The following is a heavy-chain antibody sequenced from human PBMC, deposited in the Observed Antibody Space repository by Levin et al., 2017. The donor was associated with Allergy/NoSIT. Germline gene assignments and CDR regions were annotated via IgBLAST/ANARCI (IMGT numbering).Heavy chain of an antibody. D-gene: IGHD3-3*01. J-gene: IGHJ6*02. CDR1: GFNFNEYA. CDR3: VKGNTIFGVATMDYHGIDV. CDR2: ISWNSDSL. Sequence: SLKISCAGSGFNFNEYALHWVRQGPEKGLEWVSGISWNSDSLGYADSVKGRFTISRDNAKNSLMLQMNGLRVEDTALYYCVKGNTIFGVATMDYHGIDVWGQGTTVTVSS. V-gene: IGHV3-9*01.